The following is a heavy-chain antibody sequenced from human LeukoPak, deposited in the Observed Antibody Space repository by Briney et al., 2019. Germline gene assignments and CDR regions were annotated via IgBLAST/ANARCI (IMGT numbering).Heavy chain of an antibody. CDR2: IYYSGST. J-gene: IGHJ4*02. D-gene: IGHD6-13*01. Sequence: SETLSLTCTVSGGSISSYYWSWIRQPPGKGLEWIGYIYYSGSTNYNPSLKSRVTISVDTSKNQFSLKLSSVTAADTAVYYCASTRSLSSSSWYLFDYWGQGTLVTVSS. CDR1: GGSISSYY. CDR3: ASTRSLSSSSWYLFDY. V-gene: IGHV4-59*08.